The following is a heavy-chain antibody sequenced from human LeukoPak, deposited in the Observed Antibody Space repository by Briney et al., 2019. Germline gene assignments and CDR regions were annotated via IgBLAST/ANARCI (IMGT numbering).Heavy chain of an antibody. V-gene: IGHV3-21*01. CDR3: AREEELWFPTGY. Sequence: GGSLRLSCAASGFTFRSYSMNWVRQAPGKGLEWVSSISSSSSYIYYADSVKGRFTISRDNAKNSLYLQINSLRAEDTAVYYCAREEELWFPTGYWGQGTLVTVSS. D-gene: IGHD5-18*01. J-gene: IGHJ4*02. CDR1: GFTFRSYS. CDR2: ISSSSSYI.